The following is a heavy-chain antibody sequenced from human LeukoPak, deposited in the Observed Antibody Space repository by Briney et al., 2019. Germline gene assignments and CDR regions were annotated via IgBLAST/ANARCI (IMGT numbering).Heavy chain of an antibody. CDR2: INHSGST. CDR1: GGSFSDYY. V-gene: IGHV4-34*01. J-gene: IGHJ3*02. CDR3: ARVGHPTQRRVLSTVTVPTAGAFDI. Sequence: PSETVSLTCAVYGGSFSDYYWSWIRQPPGKGLDGIGEINHSGSTKYNPSMKSRVTISVDTSKNQFSLRLNSVTAADTAIYYCARVGHPTQRRVLSTVTVPTAGAFDIWGQGTMVTVSS. D-gene: IGHD4-17*01.